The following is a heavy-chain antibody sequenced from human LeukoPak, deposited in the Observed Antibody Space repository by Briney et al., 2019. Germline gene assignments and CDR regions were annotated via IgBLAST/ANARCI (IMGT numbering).Heavy chain of an antibody. J-gene: IGHJ4*02. V-gene: IGHV3-7*01. Sequence: GGSLRLPCAVSGFTFSSYWMTWVRQAPGKGLEWVASINQDESETYYVASVEGRFTISRDNAKNSLYLQMNSPRVEDTAIYYCVRSWLLVAATRPTDYWGQGTLVTVSS. CDR1: GFTFSSYW. CDR3: VRSWLLVAATRPTDY. CDR2: INQDESET. D-gene: IGHD1-26*01.